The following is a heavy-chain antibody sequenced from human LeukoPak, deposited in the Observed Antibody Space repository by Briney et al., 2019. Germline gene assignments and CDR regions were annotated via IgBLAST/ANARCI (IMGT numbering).Heavy chain of an antibody. D-gene: IGHD3-9*01. CDR1: GFTFTSSA. Sequence: PSVKVSCKASGFTFTSSAVQWVRQARGQRLEWIGWIVVGSGNTNYAQKFQERVTITRDMSTSTAYMELSSLRSEDTAVYYCAAGGYDILTGYYEFDPWGQGTLVTVSS. CDR3: AAGGYDILTGYYEFDP. CDR2: IVVGSGNT. V-gene: IGHV1-58*01. J-gene: IGHJ5*02.